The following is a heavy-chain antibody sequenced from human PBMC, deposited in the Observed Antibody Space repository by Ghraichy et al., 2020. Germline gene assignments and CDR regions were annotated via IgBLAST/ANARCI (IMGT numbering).Heavy chain of an antibody. V-gene: IGHV3-23*01. CDR3: AKEDTAFLYYYYYGMDV. CDR2: ISGSGSST. D-gene: IGHD5-18*01. Sequence: GGSLRLSCAASGFTFSGYAMSWVRQAPGKGLEWVSAISGSGSSTYYADSVKGRFTISRDNSKNTLYLQMNSLRAEDTAVYYCAKEDTAFLYYYYYGMDVWGQGTTVTVSS. CDR1: GFTFSGYA. J-gene: IGHJ6*02.